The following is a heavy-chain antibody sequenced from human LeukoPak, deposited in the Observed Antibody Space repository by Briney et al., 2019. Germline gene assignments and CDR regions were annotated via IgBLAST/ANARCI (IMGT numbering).Heavy chain of an antibody. CDR1: GGSFSGYY. D-gene: IGHD6-19*01. Sequence: PSETLSLTCAVYGGSFSGYYWSWIRQSPGKGLEWIGEINHSGSTNYNPSLKSRVTISVDTSKNQFSLKLSSVTAADTAVYYCARVRGSKWVARFDYWGPGTLVTVSS. CDR2: INHSGST. V-gene: IGHV4-34*01. J-gene: IGHJ4*02. CDR3: ARVRGSKWVARFDY.